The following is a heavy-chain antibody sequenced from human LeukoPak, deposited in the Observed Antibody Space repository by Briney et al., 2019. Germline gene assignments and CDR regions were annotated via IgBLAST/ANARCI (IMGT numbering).Heavy chain of an antibody. CDR1: GGSLSGYY. V-gene: IGHV4-34*01. CDR2: MHYTGAT. D-gene: IGHD4-23*01. CDR3: AIGVTLYYYFDL. J-gene: IGHJ2*01. Sequence: PSETLSLTCAVYGGSLSGYYWSWFRQPPGKGLEWIGEMHYTGATKYSPSPKSRVTISAGKSKNQFSLKVNSVTAADTAVYYCAIGVTLYYYFDLWGRGTLVTVSS.